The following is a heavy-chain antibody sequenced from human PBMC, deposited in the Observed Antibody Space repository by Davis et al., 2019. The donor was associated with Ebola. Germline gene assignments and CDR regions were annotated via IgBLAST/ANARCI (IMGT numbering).Heavy chain of an antibody. Sequence: PGGSLRLSCAASGVTFSSYAMSWVRQAPGKGLEWISAISGSGGSTYYAYSVKGRFTISRDNSKNTLYLQMNSLRAEDTAIYYCAKDKNYDFWSGYPHDAFDIWGQGTMVTVSS. V-gene: IGHV3-23*01. CDR2: ISGSGGST. D-gene: IGHD3-3*01. CDR3: AKDKNYDFWSGYPHDAFDI. J-gene: IGHJ3*02. CDR1: GVTFSSYA.